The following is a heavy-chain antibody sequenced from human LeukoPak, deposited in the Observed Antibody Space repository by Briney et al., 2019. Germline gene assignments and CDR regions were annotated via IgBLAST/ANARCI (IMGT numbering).Heavy chain of an antibody. CDR3: ARRGTWHSDY. D-gene: IGHD3-16*01. V-gene: IGHV3-7*01. Sequence: PGGSLRLSCAASGFTFSGYYMSWVRQVPGKGLEWVATIKQDGGERYYVGSVRGRFTISRDNANNSLCLQMNSLRVEDTAVYYCARRGTWHSDYWGQGTLVTVSS. J-gene: IGHJ4*02. CDR2: IKQDGGER. CDR1: GFTFSGYY.